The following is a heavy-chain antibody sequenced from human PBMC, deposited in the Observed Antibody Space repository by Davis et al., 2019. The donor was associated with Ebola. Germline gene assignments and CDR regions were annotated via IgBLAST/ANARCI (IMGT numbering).Heavy chain of an antibody. Sequence: PSETLSLTCTVSGGPISSSSYYWGWIRQPPGKALEWIGSIYYSGSTYYDPSLKSRVTISVDTSKNQFSLKLSSVTAADTAVYYCARLMDGRSDYWGQGTLVTVSS. V-gene: IGHV4-39*01. D-gene: IGHD5-24*01. CDR1: GGPISSSSYY. CDR3: ARLMDGRSDY. CDR2: IYYSGST. J-gene: IGHJ4*02.